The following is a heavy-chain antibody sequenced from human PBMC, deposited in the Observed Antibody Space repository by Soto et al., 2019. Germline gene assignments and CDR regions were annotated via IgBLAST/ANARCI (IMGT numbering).Heavy chain of an antibody. V-gene: IGHV4-30-4*01. CDR1: VGSISNADYY. CDR3: GRGRGRVPNVRGVVFHHTWVGP. J-gene: IGHJ5*02. D-gene: IGHD3-10*01. Sequence: SETLSLTCTVSVGSISNADYYWSWVRQPPGKGLEWIGYIYYSGSSFFNPSLKSRVTMSKDTSKNQFSLRLTSVTAADTAVYYCGRGRGRVPNVRGVVFHHTWVGPWGQGTRVTSPQ. CDR2: IYYSGSS.